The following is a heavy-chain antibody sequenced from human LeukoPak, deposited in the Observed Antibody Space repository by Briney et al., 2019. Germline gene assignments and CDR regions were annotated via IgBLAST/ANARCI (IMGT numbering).Heavy chain of an antibody. CDR3: ARAPRGLEPEPFDY. CDR1: GYTFTGYY. V-gene: IGHV1-2*06. J-gene: IGHJ4*02. CDR2: INPNSGGT. D-gene: IGHD1-14*01. Sequence: VASVKVSCKASGYTFTGYYMHWVRQAPGQGREWMGRINPNSGGTNYAQKFQGRVTMTRDTSISTAYMELSRLRSDDTAVYYCARAPRGLEPEPFDYWGQGTLVTVSS.